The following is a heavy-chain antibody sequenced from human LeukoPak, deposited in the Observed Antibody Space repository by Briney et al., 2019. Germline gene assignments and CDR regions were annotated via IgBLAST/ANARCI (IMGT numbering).Heavy chain of an antibody. Sequence: SQTLSLTCTVSGGSVNSGNYYWTWIRQPAGKGLEWIGRIYTSGSTNYNPSLKSRVTISIDASKNQFSLRLSSVTAADTAVYYCTRGGELMNFWGQGTLVTVSS. CDR3: TRGGELMNF. CDR1: GGSVNSGNYY. J-gene: IGHJ4*02. V-gene: IGHV4-61*02. CDR2: IYTSGST. D-gene: IGHD1-26*01.